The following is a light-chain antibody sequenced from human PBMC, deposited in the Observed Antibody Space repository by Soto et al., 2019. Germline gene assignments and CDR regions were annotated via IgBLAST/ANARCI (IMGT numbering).Light chain of an antibody. CDR1: SSNIGAGYD. Sequence: QSVLTQPPSVSGAPGQRVTISCTGSSSNIGAGYDVHWYQQLPGRAPKPLIYGNSNRPSGVPDRFSGSKSGTSATLVITGFQAEDEADYFCQSYDNTLSGYVFGTGTKVTVL. CDR3: QSYDNTLSGYV. CDR2: GNS. V-gene: IGLV1-40*01. J-gene: IGLJ1*01.